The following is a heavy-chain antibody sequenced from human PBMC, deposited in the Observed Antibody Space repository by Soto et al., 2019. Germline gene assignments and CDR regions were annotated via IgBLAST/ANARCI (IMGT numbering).Heavy chain of an antibody. Sequence: QVRLMPSGPGVRRPGASVTVSCKASGYTFTHYFIHWVRRAPGQGLEWLGDINPKSGDTHYSQTFRGRVSMTRDTSTDTANMGLSSLKSDDTPVYFCARVPGHKNSRGDFWGPGNPITVSS. V-gene: IGHV1-2*02. CDR3: ARVPGHKNSRGDF. CDR1: GYTFTHYF. CDR2: INPKSGDT. J-gene: IGHJ4*02. D-gene: IGHD1-7*01.